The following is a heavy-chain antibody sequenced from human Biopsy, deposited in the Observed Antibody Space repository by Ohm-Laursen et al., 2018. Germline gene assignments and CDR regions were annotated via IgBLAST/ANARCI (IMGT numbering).Heavy chain of an antibody. CDR1: SYTFTDYN. J-gene: IGHJ4*02. D-gene: IGHD2-8*01. Sequence: ASVKASCNASSYTFTDYNIHWMRQAPGQGLEWLGYINCKTGATNYAQKFQGTVTMTRDTSISTAYLALGSLRSADTAIYYCARDPLNGHKRFDYWGQGSLVTVSS. CDR2: INCKTGAT. CDR3: ARDPLNGHKRFDY. V-gene: IGHV1-2*02.